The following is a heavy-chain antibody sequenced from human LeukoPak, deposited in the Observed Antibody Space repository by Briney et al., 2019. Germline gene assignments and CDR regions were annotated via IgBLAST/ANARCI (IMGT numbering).Heavy chain of an antibody. Sequence: PSETLSLTCTVSGGSISSGDYYWSWIRQPPGKGLEWIGYIYYSGSTYYNPSLKSRVTISVDRSKNQFSLKLSSVTAADTAVYYCAREIYYDSSGYYDWFDPWGQGTLVTVSS. CDR1: GGSISSGDYY. V-gene: IGHV4-30-4*01. CDR2: IYYSGST. D-gene: IGHD3-22*01. J-gene: IGHJ5*02. CDR3: AREIYYDSSGYYDWFDP.